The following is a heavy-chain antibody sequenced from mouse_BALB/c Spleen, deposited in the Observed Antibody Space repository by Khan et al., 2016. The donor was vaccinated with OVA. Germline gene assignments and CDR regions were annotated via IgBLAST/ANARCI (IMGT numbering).Heavy chain of an antibody. J-gene: IGHJ3*01. CDR3: ARITYYDRSY. V-gene: IGHV14-3*02. CDR1: GFNIKDTY. Sequence: EVELVESGAEFVKPGASVKLSCTASGFNIKDTYMHWVKQRPEQGLEWIGRIDPANGCTKYDPRFQGKVTITADTSSNPAYLHLNCLTSEDTAVYSCARITYYDRSYWGQGTLVTVSA. D-gene: IGHD2-4*01. CDR2: IDPANGCT.